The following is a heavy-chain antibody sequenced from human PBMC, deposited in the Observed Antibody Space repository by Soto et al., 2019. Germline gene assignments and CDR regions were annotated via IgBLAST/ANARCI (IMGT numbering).Heavy chain of an antibody. CDR1: GYTFTSYY. J-gene: IGHJ6*02. Sequence: GASVKVSCKASGYTFTSYYMHWVRQAPGQGLEWMGIINPSGGSTSYAQKFQGRVTMTRDTSTSTVYMELSSLRSEDTAVYYCARISSTYYDFYYYYGMDVWGQGTTVTVSS. D-gene: IGHD3-3*01. CDR3: ARISSTYYDFYYYYGMDV. V-gene: IGHV1-46*01. CDR2: INPSGGST.